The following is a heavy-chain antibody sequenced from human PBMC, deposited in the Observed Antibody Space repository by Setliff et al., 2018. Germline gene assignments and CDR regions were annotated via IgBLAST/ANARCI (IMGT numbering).Heavy chain of an antibody. CDR3: TLFGDRDTVDT. CDR1: GYSISSGYY. J-gene: IGHJ3*02. Sequence: SETLSLTCAVSGYSISSGYYWGWIRQPPGKGLEWIGNIYHSGSTYYNPSLKSRVTISVDTSKNQFSLKLSSVTAEDTALYHCTLFGDRDTVDTWGQGTMVTVSS. V-gene: IGHV4-38-2*01. CDR2: IYHSGST. D-gene: IGHD3-16*01.